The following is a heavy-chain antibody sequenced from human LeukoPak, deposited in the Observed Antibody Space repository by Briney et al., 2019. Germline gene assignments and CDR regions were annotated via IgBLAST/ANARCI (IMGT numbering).Heavy chain of an antibody. V-gene: IGHV1-69*05. CDR2: IIPIFGTA. D-gene: IGHD3-9*01. J-gene: IGHJ4*02. CDR3: ARDQYDILTGYRLDY. Sequence: SVKVSCKASGGTFSSYAISWVRHAPGQGLEWMGRIIPIFGTANYALKFQGRVTITTDESTSTAYMELSSLRSAETAVYYCARDQYDILTGYRLDYWGQGTLVTVSS. CDR1: GGTFSSYA.